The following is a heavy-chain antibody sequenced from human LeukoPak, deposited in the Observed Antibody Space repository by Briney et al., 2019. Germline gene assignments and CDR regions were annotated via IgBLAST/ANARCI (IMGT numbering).Heavy chain of an antibody. CDR3: ARLKTHSSSSYYFDY. V-gene: IGHV4-39*01. CDR1: GGSISSYY. Sequence: SETLSLTCTVSGGSISSYYWGWIRQPPGKGLEWIGSIYYSGSTYYNPSLKSRVTISVDTSKNRFSLKLSSVTAADTAVYYCARLKTHSSSSYYFDYWGQGTLVTVSS. D-gene: IGHD6-13*01. CDR2: IYYSGST. J-gene: IGHJ4*02.